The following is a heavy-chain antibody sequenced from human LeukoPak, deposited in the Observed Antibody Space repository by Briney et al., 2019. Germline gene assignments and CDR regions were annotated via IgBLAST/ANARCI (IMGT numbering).Heavy chain of an antibody. J-gene: IGHJ5*02. Sequence: SVKVSCKASGGTFSSYAISWVRQAPGQGLEWMGGIIPIFGTANYAQKFQGGVTITTDESTSTAYMELSSLRSEDTAVYYCARDTYCSGGSCYGYNWFDPWGQGTLVTVSS. CDR2: IIPIFGTA. CDR3: ARDTYCSGGSCYGYNWFDP. CDR1: GGTFSSYA. V-gene: IGHV1-69*05. D-gene: IGHD2-15*01.